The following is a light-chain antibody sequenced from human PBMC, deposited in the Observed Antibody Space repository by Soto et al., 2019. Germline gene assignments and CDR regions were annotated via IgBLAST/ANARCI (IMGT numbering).Light chain of an antibody. J-gene: IGKJ1*01. CDR2: GAS. V-gene: IGKV3-15*01. Sequence: EIVMTQSPATLSVSPGERATLSCRASQSVRSNLAWYQQKLGQAPRLLIYGASTRASGIPVRFSGSGSGTEFTLTISSLQSEDFAVYYCQQYSNWPSRTFGQGTKVDIK. CDR3: QQYSNWPSRT. CDR1: QSVRSN.